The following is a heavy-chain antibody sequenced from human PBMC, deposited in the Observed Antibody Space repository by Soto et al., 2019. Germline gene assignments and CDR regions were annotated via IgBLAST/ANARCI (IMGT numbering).Heavy chain of an antibody. CDR1: GASVTSGRYY. V-gene: IGHV4-61*03. D-gene: IGHD3-16*01. J-gene: IGHJ4*01. CDR3: ARVWGTRYDY. CDR2: VYYSGSN. Sequence: QVQLHESGPGLVKPSETLSLTCTVSGASVTSGRYYWSWIRQPPGTGLEWVGNVYYSGSNDFKPSEDSRVTTSLDTSKTHFSLQRRPVTAAAAAVYFWARVWGTRYDYWGHGTLVTVSS.